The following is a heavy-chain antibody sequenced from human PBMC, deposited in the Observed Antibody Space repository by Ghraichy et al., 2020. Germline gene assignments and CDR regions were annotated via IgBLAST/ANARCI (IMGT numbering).Heavy chain of an antibody. J-gene: IGHJ6*02. CDR2: IKSKTDGGTT. D-gene: IGHD3-10*01. CDR3: TTIRRYYYYGMDV. CDR1: GFTFSNAC. Sequence: LSLTCAASGFTFSNACMSWVRQGPGKGLEWGGRIKSKTDGGTTDYAAPVKGRFTISRDDSKNTLYLQMNSLKTEDTAVYYCTTIRRYYYYGMDVWGQGTTVTVSS. V-gene: IGHV3-15*01.